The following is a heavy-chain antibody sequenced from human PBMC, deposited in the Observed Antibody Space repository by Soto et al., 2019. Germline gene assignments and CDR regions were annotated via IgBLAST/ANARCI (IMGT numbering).Heavy chain of an antibody. CDR3: AQTTPSIHWFDP. Sequence: EVQLLESGGGLVQPGGSLRLSCAASGFTFSSYAMSWVRQALGKGLEWVSAISAGGGNTYYRDSVKGRFTISRDNSKNTLYLPMNSLRAEDTAVYFCAQTTPSIHWFDPWGQGTLVTVSS. J-gene: IGHJ5*02. CDR1: GFTFSSYA. CDR2: ISAGGGNT. V-gene: IGHV3-23*01. D-gene: IGHD1-1*01.